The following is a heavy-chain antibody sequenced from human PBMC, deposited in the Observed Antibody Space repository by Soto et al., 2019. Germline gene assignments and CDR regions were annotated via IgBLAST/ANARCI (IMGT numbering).Heavy chain of an antibody. J-gene: IGHJ6*02. CDR2: IYPGDSDT. Sequence: GESLKISCKGSGYSFTSYWIGWVRQMPGKGLEWMGIIYPGDSDTRYSPSFQGQVTISADKSISTAYLQWSSLKASDTAMYYCARVPGIAAAGIYYGMDVWGQGTTVTVSS. D-gene: IGHD6-13*01. CDR1: GYSFTSYW. CDR3: ARVPGIAAAGIYYGMDV. V-gene: IGHV5-51*01.